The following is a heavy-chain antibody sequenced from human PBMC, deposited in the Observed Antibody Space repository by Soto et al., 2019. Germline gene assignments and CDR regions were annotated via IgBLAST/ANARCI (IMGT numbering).Heavy chain of an antibody. D-gene: IGHD3-16*01. CDR1: GYTFTSYA. J-gene: IGHJ4*02. CDR2: INAGNGNT. Sequence: GASVKVSCKASGYTFTSYAMHWVRQAPGQRLEWMGWINAGNGNTKYSQKFQGRFSISRDNAKNSLYLEMNSLRGEDTAVYSCARGGGTLEYWGQGTLVTVSS. CDR3: ARGGGTLEY. V-gene: IGHV1-3*01.